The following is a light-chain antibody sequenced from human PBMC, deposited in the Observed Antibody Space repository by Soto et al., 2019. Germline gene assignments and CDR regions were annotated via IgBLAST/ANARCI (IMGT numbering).Light chain of an antibody. CDR3: TQVTQFLS. V-gene: IGKV2-24*01. CDR2: KVS. J-gene: IGKJ4*01. Sequence: DIVMTQTPLSSPVILGQPASISFRSSQRLVHSDGNTYLSCLQQRPVQPARLLIYKVSKRFSGVPYRFSGSGAGTDFTLKSRRVEAEDAGVYDCTQVTQFLSFGGGTKVDIK. CDR1: QRLVHSDGNTY.